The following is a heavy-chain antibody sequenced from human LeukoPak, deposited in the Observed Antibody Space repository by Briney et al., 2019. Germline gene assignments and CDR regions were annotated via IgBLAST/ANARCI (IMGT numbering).Heavy chain of an antibody. V-gene: IGHV4-4*02. CDR1: GGSINNNKW. D-gene: IGHD3-3*01. CDR2: VYYSGST. Sequence: SETLSLTCVVSGGSINNNKWWSWVRQPPGKGLEWIGDVYYSGSTNYNPSLRSRVTMSVDKSKNQFSLKLNSVTAADTAVYYCARRSGYSPNWFDPWGQGTLVTVSS. J-gene: IGHJ5*02. CDR3: ARRSGYSPNWFDP.